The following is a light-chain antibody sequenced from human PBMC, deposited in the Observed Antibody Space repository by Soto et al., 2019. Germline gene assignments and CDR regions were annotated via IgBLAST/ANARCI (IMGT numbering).Light chain of an antibody. CDR2: GAS. V-gene: IGKV3-20*01. CDR1: QSIDSIS. Sequence: EIVLTQSPGTLSLFPGERATLSCRASQSIDSISLAWYQHKPGQAPRLLIYGASSRSTAIPDRFSGSGSGTDFTLTISRLEPEDFAVYYCQQYGSSPPEWTFGQGTKVEIK. J-gene: IGKJ1*01. CDR3: QQYGSSPPEWT.